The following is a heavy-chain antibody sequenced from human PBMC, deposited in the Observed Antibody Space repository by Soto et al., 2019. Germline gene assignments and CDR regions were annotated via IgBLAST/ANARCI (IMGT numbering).Heavy chain of an antibody. Sequence: GGSLRLSCAASGVTVSSNYMSWVRQAPGKGLEWVSYISSSSSTIYYADSVKGRFTISRDNAKNSLYLQMNSLRAEDTAVYYCARAIDYYYGMDVWGQGTTVTVSS. CDR2: ISSSSSTI. V-gene: IGHV3-48*01. CDR3: ARAIDYYYGMDV. CDR1: GVTVSSNY. J-gene: IGHJ6*02. D-gene: IGHD2-21*01.